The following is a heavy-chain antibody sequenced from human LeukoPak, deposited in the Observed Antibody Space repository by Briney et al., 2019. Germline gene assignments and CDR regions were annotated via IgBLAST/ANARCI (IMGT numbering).Heavy chain of an antibody. D-gene: IGHD6-6*01. CDR2: ISWNSGSI. V-gene: IGHV3-9*01. Sequence: GGSLRLSCAASGFTFDDYAMHWVRQAPGKGLEWVSGISWNSGSIGYADSVKGRFTISRDNAKNSLYLQMNSLRAEDTALYYCAKVNAGIAARHGMDVWGQGTTVTVSS. CDR1: GFTFDDYA. CDR3: AKVNAGIAARHGMDV. J-gene: IGHJ6*02.